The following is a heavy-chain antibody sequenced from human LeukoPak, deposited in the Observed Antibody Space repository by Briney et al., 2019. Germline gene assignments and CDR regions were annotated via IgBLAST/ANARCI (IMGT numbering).Heavy chain of an antibody. Sequence: SETLSLTCTVSGGSISSSSYYWGWIRQPPGKGLEWIGSIYYSGSTYYNPSLKSRVTISVDTSKNQFSLKPSSVTAADTAVYYCARGYYYDSSGYSVWGQGTLVTVSS. J-gene: IGHJ4*02. CDR3: ARGYYYDSSGYSV. CDR2: IYYSGST. V-gene: IGHV4-39*01. CDR1: GGSISSSSYY. D-gene: IGHD3-22*01.